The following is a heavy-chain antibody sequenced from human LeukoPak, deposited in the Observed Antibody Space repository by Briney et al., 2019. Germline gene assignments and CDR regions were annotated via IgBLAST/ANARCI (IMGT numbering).Heavy chain of an antibody. J-gene: IGHJ4*02. V-gene: IGHV3-30*03. CDR2: ISYDGSNK. CDR3: ARATQQWLVKLDY. Sequence: GSLRLSCAASGFTFSSYDMHWVRQAPGKGLEWVALISYDGSNKYYADSVKGRFTISRDNAKNSLYLQMNSLRAEDTAVYYCARATQQWLVKLDYWGQGILVTVSS. D-gene: IGHD6-19*01. CDR1: GFTFSSYD.